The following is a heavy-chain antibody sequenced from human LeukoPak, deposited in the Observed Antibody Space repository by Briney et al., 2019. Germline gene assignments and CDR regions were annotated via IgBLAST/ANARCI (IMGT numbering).Heavy chain of an antibody. CDR3: ARELGGFDH. D-gene: IGHD3-16*01. CDR1: GDSVSSNSAA. CDR2: TYYRSQWYN. Sequence: SQTLSLTCAISGDSVSSNSAAWNRIRQSPSRGLEWLGRTYYRSQWYNEYGVSVKGRLTISTDTSKNQFSLQLNSVTPEDTAAYYCARELGGFDHWGQGTLVTVSS. J-gene: IGHJ4*02. V-gene: IGHV6-1*01.